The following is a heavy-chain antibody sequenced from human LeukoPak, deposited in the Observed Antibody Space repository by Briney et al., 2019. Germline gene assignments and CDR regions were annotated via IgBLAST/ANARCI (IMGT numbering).Heavy chain of an antibody. D-gene: IGHD3-3*01. CDR1: GGSFSGYY. CDR3: ARDLWSGFDY. J-gene: IGHJ4*02. Sequence: SETLSLTCAVYGGSFSGYYWSWIRQPPGKGLEWNGEINHSGSTNYNPSLKSRITISVDTSKNQFSLKLSSVTAADTAVYYCARDLWSGFDYWGQGTLVTVSS. CDR2: INHSGST. V-gene: IGHV4-34*01.